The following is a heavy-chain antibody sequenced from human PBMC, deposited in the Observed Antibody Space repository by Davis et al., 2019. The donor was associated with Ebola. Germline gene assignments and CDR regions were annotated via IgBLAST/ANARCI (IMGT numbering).Heavy chain of an antibody. CDR1: GFTFNNYA. D-gene: IGHD5-18*01. Sequence: GGSLRLSCTASGFTFNNYAMSWVRQAPGKGLEWVSLIGCGGDDTYYPDSMKGRFTISRDNSRNMLFLQMNSLRAEDTAVYFCAKDSRGYNKPFDFWGQGTLVTVSS. CDR2: IGCGGDDT. J-gene: IGHJ4*02. CDR3: AKDSRGYNKPFDF. V-gene: IGHV3-23*01.